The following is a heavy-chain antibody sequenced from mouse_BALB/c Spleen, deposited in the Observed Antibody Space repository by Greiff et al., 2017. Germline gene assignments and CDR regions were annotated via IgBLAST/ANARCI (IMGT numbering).Heavy chain of an antibody. D-gene: IGHD1-1*01. CDR2: IRNKANGYTT. V-gene: IGHV7-3*02. CDR3: ARDITTVVATGDY. CDR1: GFTFTDYY. Sequence: EVMLVESGGGLVQPGGSLRLSCATSGFTFTDYYMSWVRQPPGKALEWLGFIRNKANGYTTEYSASVKGRFTISRDNSQSILYLQMNTLRAEDSATYYCARDITTVVATGDYWGQGTSVTVSS. J-gene: IGHJ4*01.